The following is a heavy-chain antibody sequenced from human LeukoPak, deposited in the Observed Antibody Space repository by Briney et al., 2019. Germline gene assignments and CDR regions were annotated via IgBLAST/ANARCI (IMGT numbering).Heavy chain of an antibody. CDR3: ARAAGDSSGYYLYYFDY. CDR2: IYSGGST. Sequence: GGSLRLSCAAFRFIVSSSYMSWVRQAPGKGLEWVSVIYSGGSTYYADSVKGRFTISRDNSKNTLYLQMNSLRAEDTAVYYCARAAGDSSGYYLYYFDYWGQGTLVTVSS. D-gene: IGHD3-22*01. J-gene: IGHJ4*02. CDR1: RFIVSSSY. V-gene: IGHV3-66*02.